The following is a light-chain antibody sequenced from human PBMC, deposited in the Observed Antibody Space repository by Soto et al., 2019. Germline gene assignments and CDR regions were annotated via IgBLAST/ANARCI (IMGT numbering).Light chain of an antibody. CDR3: QPYDSSLSVPAV. J-gene: IGLJ7*01. V-gene: IGLV1-40*01. CDR1: SSNIGAGYD. Sequence: QSVLTQPPSVSGAPGQRVTISCTGSSSNIGAGYDVNWYQHLPGTAPKLLIYGNTKRPSGVPDRFSGSKSGTSASLAITGLQVEDEADSYCQPYDSSLSVPAVFGGGTQLTVL. CDR2: GNT.